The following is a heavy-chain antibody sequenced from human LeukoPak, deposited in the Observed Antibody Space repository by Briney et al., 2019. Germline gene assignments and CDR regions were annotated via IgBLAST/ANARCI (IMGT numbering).Heavy chain of an antibody. CDR3: ARSGGLDSFDI. V-gene: IGHV4-59*01. Sequence: SETLSLTCTVSGGSINSYYWSWIRQPPGKGLEWIGYIYYSGSTNYNPSLKSRVTISVDTSKNQFSLKLSSVTAADTAVYYCARSGGLDSFDIWGQGTMVTVSS. D-gene: IGHD3-10*01. CDR1: GGSINSYY. J-gene: IGHJ3*02. CDR2: IYYSGST.